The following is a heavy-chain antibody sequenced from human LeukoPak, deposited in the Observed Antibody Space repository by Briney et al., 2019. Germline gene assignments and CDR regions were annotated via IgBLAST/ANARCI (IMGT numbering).Heavy chain of an antibody. D-gene: IGHD5-12*01. Sequence: PGGSLRLSCAASGFTFSSYAMSWVRQAPGKGLEWVSAISGSGGSTYYADSVKGRFTISRDNSKNILYLQMNSLRAEDTAVYYCAKGHVEATGIFDHWGPGTLVTVSS. J-gene: IGHJ4*02. CDR3: AKGHVEATGIFDH. CDR1: GFTFSSYA. V-gene: IGHV3-23*01. CDR2: ISGSGGST.